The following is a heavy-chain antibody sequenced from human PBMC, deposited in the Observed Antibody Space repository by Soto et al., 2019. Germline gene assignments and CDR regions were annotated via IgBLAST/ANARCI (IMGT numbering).Heavy chain of an antibody. CDR3: ARVHLTTVTTYYGMDV. CDR1: GGTFSSYA. J-gene: IGHJ6*02. D-gene: IGHD4-4*01. V-gene: IGHV1-69*13. CDR2: IIPIFGTA. Sequence: ASVKVSCKASGGTFSSYAISWVRQAPGQGLEWMGGIIPIFGTANYAQKFQGRVTITADESTSTAYMELSSLRFEDTAVYYCARVHLTTVTTYYGMDVWGQGTTVTVSS.